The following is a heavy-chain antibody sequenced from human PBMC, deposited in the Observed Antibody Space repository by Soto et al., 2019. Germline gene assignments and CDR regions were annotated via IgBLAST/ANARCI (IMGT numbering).Heavy chain of an antibody. CDR1: GYSFTSYW. CDR3: ARRHTTMVRGVSYYYGMDV. J-gene: IGHJ6*02. V-gene: IGHV5-51*01. D-gene: IGHD3-10*01. CDR2: IYPGDSDT. Sequence: PGESLKISCKGSGYSFTSYWIGWVRQMPGKGLEWMGIIYPGDSDTRYSPSFQGQVTISADKSISTAYLQWSSLKASDTAMYYCARRHTTMVRGVSYYYGMDVWGQGTTVTV.